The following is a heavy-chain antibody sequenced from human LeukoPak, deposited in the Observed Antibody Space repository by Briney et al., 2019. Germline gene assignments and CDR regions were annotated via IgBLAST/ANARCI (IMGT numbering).Heavy chain of an antibody. CDR2: IYYSGST. V-gene: IGHV4-30-4*02. Sequence: SETLSLTCTVSGGSISSGDYYWSWIRQPPGKGLEWIGYIYYSGSTYYNPSLKSRVTISVDTSKNQFSLKLSSVTAADTAVYYCARGKFIDAFDIWGQGTMVTVSS. J-gene: IGHJ3*02. CDR1: GGSISSGDYY. CDR3: ARGKFIDAFDI.